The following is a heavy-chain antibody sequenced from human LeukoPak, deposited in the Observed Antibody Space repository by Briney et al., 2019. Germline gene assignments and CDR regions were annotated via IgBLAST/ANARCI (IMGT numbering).Heavy chain of an antibody. CDR2: VSGSAGRT. D-gene: IGHD2-8*02. V-gene: IGHV3-23*01. Sequence: GGSLRLSCAASGFTFSSYAMHWVRQAPGKGLEWVSTVSGSAGRTDYADSVKGRFTISRDNLKNTLYLQMNGLRAEDTAVYYCAKNRGHCVDGVCHNYYYMDVWGRGTTVTVSS. CDR1: GFTFSSYA. CDR3: AKNRGHCVDGVCHNYYYMDV. J-gene: IGHJ6*03.